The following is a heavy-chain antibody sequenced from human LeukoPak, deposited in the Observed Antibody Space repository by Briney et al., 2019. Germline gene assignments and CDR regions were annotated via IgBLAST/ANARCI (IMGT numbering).Heavy chain of an antibody. CDR1: GGSFSGYY. J-gene: IGHJ4*02. CDR2: INHSGST. Sequence: ETLSLTCAAYGGSFSGYYWSWIRQPPGKGLEWIGEINHSGSTNYNPSLKSRVTISVDRSKNQFSLKLSSVTAADTAVYYCARNRDIAARPGVLGYWGQGALVTVSS. CDR3: ARNRDIAARPGVLGY. V-gene: IGHV4-34*01. D-gene: IGHD6-6*01.